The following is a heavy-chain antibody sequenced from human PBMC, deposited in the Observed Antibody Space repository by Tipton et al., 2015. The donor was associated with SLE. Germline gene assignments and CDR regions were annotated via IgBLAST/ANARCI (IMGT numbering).Heavy chain of an antibody. J-gene: IGHJ5*02. CDR2: IYYSGST. V-gene: IGHV4-39*07. D-gene: IGHD3-16*01. CDR3: ARGRRYDYVWGTGAWFDP. CDR1: GGSISSSSYY. Sequence: TLSLTCTVSGGSISSSSYYWGWIRQPPGKGLEWIGSIYYSGSTYYNPSLKSRVTISVDTSKNQFSLKLSSVTAADTAVYYCARGRRYDYVWGTGAWFDPWGQGTLVTVSS.